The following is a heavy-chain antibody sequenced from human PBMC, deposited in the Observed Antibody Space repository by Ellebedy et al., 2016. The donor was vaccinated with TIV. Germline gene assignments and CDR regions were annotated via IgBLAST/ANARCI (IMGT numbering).Heavy chain of an antibody. CDR1: GFTFSSYG. J-gene: IGHJ6*02. Sequence: GGSLRLSCAASGFTFSSYGMHWVRQAPGKGLEWVAVISYDGSNKYYADSVKGRFTISRDDSKSIAYLQMNSLKTEDTAVYYCTHEEGGMDVWGQGTTVTVSS. CDR2: ISYDGSNK. CDR3: THEEGGMDV. V-gene: IGHV3-30*03.